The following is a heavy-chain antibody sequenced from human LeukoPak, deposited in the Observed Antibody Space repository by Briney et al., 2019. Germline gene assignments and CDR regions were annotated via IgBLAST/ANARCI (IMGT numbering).Heavy chain of an antibody. CDR2: IHHSGST. CDR1: GGSISSGGYY. Sequence: SETLSLTCTVSGGSISSGGYYWSWIRQPPGKGLEWIGYIHHSGSTYYNPSLKSRVTISVDRSKNQFSLKLSSVTAADTAVYYCARSSIFGVVWGQGTLVTVSS. V-gene: IGHV4-30-2*01. D-gene: IGHD3-3*01. CDR3: ARSSIFGVV. J-gene: IGHJ4*02.